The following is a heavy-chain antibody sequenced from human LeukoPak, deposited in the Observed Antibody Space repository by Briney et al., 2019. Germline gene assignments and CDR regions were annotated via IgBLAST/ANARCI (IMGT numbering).Heavy chain of an antibody. V-gene: IGHV1-2*02. J-gene: IGHJ4*02. CDR2: INPNSGGT. D-gene: IGHD2-2*01. Sequence: ASVKVSCKASGYTFTGYDMHWVRQAPGQGLEWMGWINPNSGGTSYAQKFQGRVTMTRDTSISTAYMELSRLRSDDTAVYYCARAYCSSTSCYPVFDYWGQGTLVTVSS. CDR3: ARAYCSSTSCYPVFDY. CDR1: GYTFTGYD.